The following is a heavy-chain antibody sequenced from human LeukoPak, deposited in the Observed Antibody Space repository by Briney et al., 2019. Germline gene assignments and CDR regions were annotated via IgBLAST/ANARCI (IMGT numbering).Heavy chain of an antibody. CDR3: AREETPMTPGVYYYYYGMDV. Sequence: GGSLRLSCAASGFTVSSHYMSWVRQAPGKGLEWVSLIYSGDSTYYADSVKGRFTISRDNSKNTLYLQMNSLRAEDTAVYYCAREETPMTPGVYYYYYGMDVWGQGTTVTVSS. J-gene: IGHJ6*02. D-gene: IGHD2-15*01. CDR1: GFTVSSHY. CDR2: IYSGDST. V-gene: IGHV3-53*01.